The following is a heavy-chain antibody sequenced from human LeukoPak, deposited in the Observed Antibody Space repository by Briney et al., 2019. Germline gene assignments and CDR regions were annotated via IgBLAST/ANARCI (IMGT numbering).Heavy chain of an antibody. J-gene: IGHJ4*02. CDR1: RFTFSDYY. V-gene: IGHV3-11*05. CDR3: AKDGSYYYGGDYFDY. Sequence: GGSLRLSCAASRFTFSDYYMTWIRQAPGKGLEWVSSISSSSGYTNYADSVKGRFTISRDNSKNTLYLQMNSLRAEDTAVYYCAKDGSYYYGGDYFDYWGQGALVTVSS. D-gene: IGHD3-10*01. CDR2: ISSSSGYT.